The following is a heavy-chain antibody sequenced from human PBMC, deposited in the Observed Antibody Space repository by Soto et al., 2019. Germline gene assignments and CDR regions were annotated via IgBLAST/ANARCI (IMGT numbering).Heavy chain of an antibody. D-gene: IGHD5-12*01. CDR2: ISWDSSTI. CDR1: GFTFDNCG. CDR3: VQGRYPTMATAMHH. J-gene: IGHJ5*02. Sequence: EVQLVESGGRLVQPGRSLRLSCAASGFTFDNCGMHWVRQAPGKGLEWVAGISWDSSTIGYADSVKGRFIISRDDAKHSLYPQMDSLRGEDTALYYCVQGRYPTMATAMHHWGQGTQVIVSS. V-gene: IGHV3-9*01.